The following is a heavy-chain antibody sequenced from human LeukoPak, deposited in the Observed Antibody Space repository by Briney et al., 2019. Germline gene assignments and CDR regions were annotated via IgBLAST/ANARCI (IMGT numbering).Heavy chain of an antibody. J-gene: IGHJ4*02. D-gene: IGHD3-3*01. CDR2: IYHSGST. Sequence: PSETLSLTCTVSGYSISSGYYWGWIRQPPGKGLEWIGSIYHSGSTYYNPSLKSRVTISVDTSKNQFSLKLSSVTAADTAVYYCARDGTYYDFWSGYQYAYYFDYWGQGTLVTVSS. V-gene: IGHV4-38-2*02. CDR3: ARDGTYYDFWSGYQYAYYFDY. CDR1: GYSISSGYY.